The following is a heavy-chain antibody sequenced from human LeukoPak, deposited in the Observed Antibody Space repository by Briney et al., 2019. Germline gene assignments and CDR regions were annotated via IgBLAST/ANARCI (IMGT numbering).Heavy chain of an antibody. CDR1: GFTFSSYA. J-gene: IGHJ4*02. CDR3: ARVDTAMIKAFDY. CDR2: ISSNGGST. D-gene: IGHD5-18*01. Sequence: GGSLRLSCAASGFTFSSYAMHWVRQAPGKGLEYVSAISSNGGSTYYANSVKGRFTISRDNSKNTLYMQMNSLRAEDTAVYYCARVDTAMIKAFDYWGQGTLVTVSS. V-gene: IGHV3-64*01.